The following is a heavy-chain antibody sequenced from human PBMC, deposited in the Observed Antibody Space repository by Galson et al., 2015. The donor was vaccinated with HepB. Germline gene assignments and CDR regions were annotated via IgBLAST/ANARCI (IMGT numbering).Heavy chain of an antibody. J-gene: IGHJ3*02. Sequence: SLRLSCAASGFTFSSYSMNWVRQAPGKGLEWVSSISSSSSYIYYADSVKGRFTISRDNAKNSLYLQMNSLRAEDTAVYYCARDPTVLDAFDIWGQGTMVTVSS. CDR1: GFTFSSYS. V-gene: IGHV3-21*01. D-gene: IGHD1-1*01. CDR3: ARDPTVLDAFDI. CDR2: ISSSSSYI.